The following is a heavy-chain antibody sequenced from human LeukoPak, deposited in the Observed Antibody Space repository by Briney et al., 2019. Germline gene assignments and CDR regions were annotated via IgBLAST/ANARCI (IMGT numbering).Heavy chain of an antibody. Sequence: GRSLRLSCAASGFTFSSYGMHWVRQAPGKGLEWVAVISYDGSNKYYADSVKGRFTISRDNSKNTLYLQMNSLRAEDTAVYYCAKAGYSSSSGNYFDYWGQGTLVTVSS. D-gene: IGHD6-6*01. CDR1: GFTFSSYG. V-gene: IGHV3-30*18. J-gene: IGHJ4*02. CDR3: AKAGYSSSSGNYFDY. CDR2: ISYDGSNK.